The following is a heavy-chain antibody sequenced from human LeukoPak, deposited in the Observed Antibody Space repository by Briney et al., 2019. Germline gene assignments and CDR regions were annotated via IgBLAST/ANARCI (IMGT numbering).Heavy chain of an antibody. CDR1: GFTFSTYA. Sequence: GGSLRLSCAASGFTFSTYAMTWVRQAPGKGLEWVSLISDSGANKHYADSVKGRFTISRDNSKNTVSLQMNSLRAEDTAVYYCAKDVRVGGGGMDVLRQGTTVTDCS. D-gene: IGHD1-26*01. V-gene: IGHV3-23*01. J-gene: IGHJ6*01. CDR3: AKDVRVGGGGMDV. CDR2: ISDSGANK.